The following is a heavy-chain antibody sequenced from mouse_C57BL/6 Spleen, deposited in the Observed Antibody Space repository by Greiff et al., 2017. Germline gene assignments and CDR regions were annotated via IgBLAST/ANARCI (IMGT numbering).Heavy chain of an antibody. CDR2: ISYDGSN. CDR1: GYSITSGYY. J-gene: IGHJ2*01. Sequence: VQLKQSGPGLVKPSQSLSLTCSVTGYSITSGYYWNWIRQFPGNKLEWMGYISYDGSNNYNPSLKNRISITRDTSKNQFFLKLNSVTTEDTATYYCARGPYYGSVYFDYWGQGTTLTVSS. D-gene: IGHD1-1*01. V-gene: IGHV3-6*01. CDR3: ARGPYYGSVYFDY.